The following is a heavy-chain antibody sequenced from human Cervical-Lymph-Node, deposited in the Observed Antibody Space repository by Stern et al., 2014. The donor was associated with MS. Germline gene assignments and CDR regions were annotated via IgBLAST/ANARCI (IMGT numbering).Heavy chain of an antibody. Sequence: QVQLVQSGAEVKKPGASVKVSCKTAGYNFTDYGIIWVRQAPGQRLEWMGWINTGNGNRRYSQKIPGRVTITRDTSASTAYMELSSLRSEDTAVYYCARTGTVVTSGYYYGMDVWGQGTTVTVSS. CDR2: INTGNGNR. D-gene: IGHD4-23*01. CDR3: ARTGTVVTSGYYYGMDV. J-gene: IGHJ6*02. CDR1: GYNFTDYG. V-gene: IGHV1-3*04.